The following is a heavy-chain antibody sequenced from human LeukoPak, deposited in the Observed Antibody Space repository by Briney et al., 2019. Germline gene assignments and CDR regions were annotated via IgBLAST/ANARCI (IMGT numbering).Heavy chain of an antibody. Sequence: PGGSLRLSCAASGFTFSSYAMSWVRQAPGKGLEWVSAISGSGGSTYYADSVKGRFTISRDNPKNTLYLQMNSLRAEDTAVYYCAKSVWGTHRGWFDPWGQGTLVTVSS. CDR3: AKSVWGTHRGWFDP. V-gene: IGHV3-23*01. CDR1: GFTFSSYA. CDR2: ISGSGGST. J-gene: IGHJ5*02. D-gene: IGHD3-16*01.